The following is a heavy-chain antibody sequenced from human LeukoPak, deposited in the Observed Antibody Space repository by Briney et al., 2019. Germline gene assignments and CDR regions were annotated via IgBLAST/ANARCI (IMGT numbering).Heavy chain of an antibody. CDR3: ARHVHGYGGNLYYFAY. V-gene: IGHV4-4*07. Sequence: PSETLSLTCTVSGGSISSYYWSWIRQPAGKGLEWIGRIYTSGSTNYNPSLKSRVTISIDTSKSQFSLKLSSVTAADTAVYYCARHVHGYGGNLYYFAYWGQGTLVTVSS. D-gene: IGHD4-23*01. J-gene: IGHJ4*02. CDR1: GGSISSYY. CDR2: IYTSGST.